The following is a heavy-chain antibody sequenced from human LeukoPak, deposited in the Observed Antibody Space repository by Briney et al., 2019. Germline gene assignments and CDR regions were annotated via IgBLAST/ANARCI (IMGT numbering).Heavy chain of an antibody. D-gene: IGHD1-26*01. CDR2: IYWDDDK. V-gene: IGHV2-5*02. CDR3: AHYLVGAKDFDY. Sequence: SGPTLVKPTQTLTLTCTFSGFSLSTLGVGVGWIRQPPGKALEWLALIYWDDDKRYSPSLKSRLTITKDTSKNQVVLTMTNMDPVDTATYYCAHYLVGAKDFDYWGQGTLVTVSS. J-gene: IGHJ4*02. CDR1: GFSLSTLGVG.